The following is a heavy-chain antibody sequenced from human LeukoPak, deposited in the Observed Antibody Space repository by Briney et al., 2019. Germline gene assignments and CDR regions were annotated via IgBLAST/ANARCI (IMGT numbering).Heavy chain of an antibody. D-gene: IGHD3-3*01. V-gene: IGHV3-21*01. CDR2: ISSSSSYI. J-gene: IGHJ4*02. CDR3: ARDLGSVLRFLEWLLGPDY. CDR1: GFTFSSYS. Sequence: GGSLRLSCAASGFTFSSYSMNWVRQAPGKGLEWVSSISSSSSYIYYADSVKGRFTISRDNAKNSLYLQMSRLRAEETAVYYCARDLGSVLRFLEWLLGPDYWGQGTLVTVPS.